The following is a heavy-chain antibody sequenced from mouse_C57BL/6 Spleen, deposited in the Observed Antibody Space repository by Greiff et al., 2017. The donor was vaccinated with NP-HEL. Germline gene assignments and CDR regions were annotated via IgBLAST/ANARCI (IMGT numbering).Heavy chain of an antibody. D-gene: IGHD1-1*01. J-gene: IGHJ3*01. CDR2: ISYDGSN. Sequence: EVKLEESGPGLVKPSQSLSLTCSVTGYSITSGYYWNWIRQFPGNKLEWMGYISYDGSNNYNPSLKNRISITRDTSKNQFFLKLNSVTTEDTATYYCARDPITTGGWGGQGTLVTVSA. CDR1: GYSITSGYY. V-gene: IGHV3-6*01. CDR3: ARDPITTGGW.